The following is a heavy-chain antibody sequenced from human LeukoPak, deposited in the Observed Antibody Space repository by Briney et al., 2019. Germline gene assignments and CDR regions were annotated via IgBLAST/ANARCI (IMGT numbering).Heavy chain of an antibody. V-gene: IGHV5-51*01. D-gene: IGHD2-21*02. CDR2: IYPGDSDT. Sequence: GESLRISCKGSGYSFTSYWIGWVRQMPGKGLEWMGIIYPGDSDTRYSPSFQGQVTMSADKSINIAYLQWSSLKASDTAMYYCASSIAYCGGDCYSGAFDIWGQGTMVTVSS. CDR3: ASSIAYCGGDCYSGAFDI. CDR1: GYSFTSYW. J-gene: IGHJ3*02.